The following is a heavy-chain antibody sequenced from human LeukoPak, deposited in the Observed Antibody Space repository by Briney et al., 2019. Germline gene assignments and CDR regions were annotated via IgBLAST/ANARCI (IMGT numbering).Heavy chain of an antibody. Sequence: SETLSLTCTVSGGSISSSSYYWCWIRQPPGKGLEWIGSIYYSGSTYYNPSLKSRVTISVDTSKNQFSLKLSSVTAADTAVYYCARRGYYDSCGRHAFDIWGQGTMVTVSS. CDR2: IYYSGST. CDR1: GGSISSSSYY. D-gene: IGHD3-22*01. V-gene: IGHV4-39*01. J-gene: IGHJ3*02. CDR3: ARRGYYDSCGRHAFDI.